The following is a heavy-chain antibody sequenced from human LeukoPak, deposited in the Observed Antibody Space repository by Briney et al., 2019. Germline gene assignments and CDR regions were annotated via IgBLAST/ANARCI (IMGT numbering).Heavy chain of an antibody. V-gene: IGHV3-20*04. J-gene: IGHJ4*02. CDR1: GFTFSSCA. CDR3: ARVRDRYNWNDFDY. D-gene: IGHD1-20*01. Sequence: GGSLRLSCAASGFTFSSCAMSWVRQAPGKGLEWVSGINWNGGSTGYADSVKGRFTISRDNAKNSLYLQMNSLRAEDTALYYCARVRDRYNWNDFDYWGQGTLVTVSS. CDR2: INWNGGST.